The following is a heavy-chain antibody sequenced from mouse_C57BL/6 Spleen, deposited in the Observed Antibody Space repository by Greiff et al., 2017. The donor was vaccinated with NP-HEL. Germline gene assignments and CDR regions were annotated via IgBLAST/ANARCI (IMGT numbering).Heavy chain of an antibody. CDR2: ISDGGSYT. Sequence: EVMLVESGGGLVKPGGSLKLSCAASGFTFSSYAMSWVRQTPEKRLEWVATISDGGSYTYYPDNVKGRFTISRDNAKNNLYLQMSHLKSEDTAMYYCERDQNGERAWLAYWGQGTLVTVSA. J-gene: IGHJ3*01. V-gene: IGHV5-4*01. CDR1: GFTFSSYA. CDR3: ERDQNGERAWLAY.